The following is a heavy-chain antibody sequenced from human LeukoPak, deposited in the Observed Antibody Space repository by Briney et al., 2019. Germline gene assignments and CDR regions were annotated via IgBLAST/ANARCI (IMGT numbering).Heavy chain of an antibody. CDR1: GYSISSGYY. Sequence: KPSETLSLTCAVSGYSISSGYYWGWIRQPPGKGLEWIGSIYHSGSTYYNPSLKSRVTISVDTSKNQFSLKLSSVTAADTAVYYCARQLTAMATYYFDYWGQGTLVTVSS. V-gene: IGHV4-38-2*01. CDR3: ARQLTAMATYYFDY. D-gene: IGHD5-18*01. J-gene: IGHJ4*02. CDR2: IYHSGST.